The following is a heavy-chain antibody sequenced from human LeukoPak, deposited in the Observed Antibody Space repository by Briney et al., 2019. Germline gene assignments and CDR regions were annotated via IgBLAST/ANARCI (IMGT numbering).Heavy chain of an antibody. V-gene: IGHV3-33*01. D-gene: IGHD3-10*01. CDR3: ARDLRYFGSGSQPLDY. J-gene: IGHJ4*02. CDR2: IWYDGDKK. CDR1: GFTFDNFG. Sequence: GGSLRLSCTMSGFTFDNFGIHWVRQGPGRGLEWVAHIWYDGDKKYYAESVRGRFSISRDNSKNTVSLQMNSLRVEDTAMYYCARDLRYFGSGSQPLDYWGQGTLVTVPS.